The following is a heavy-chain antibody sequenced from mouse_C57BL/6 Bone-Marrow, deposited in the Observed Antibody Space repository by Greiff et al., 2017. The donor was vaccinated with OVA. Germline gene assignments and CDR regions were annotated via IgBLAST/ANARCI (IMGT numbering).Heavy chain of an antibody. CDR2: IHPNSGST. D-gene: IGHD2-5*01. CDR1: GYTFTSYW. Sequence: QVHVKQPGAELVKPGASVKLSCKASGYTFTSYWMHWVKQRPGQGLEWIGMIHPNSGSTNYNEKFKSKATLTVDKSSSTAYMQLSSLTSEDSAVYYCASLYSNYGDYFDYWGQGTTLTVSS. CDR3: ASLYSNYGDYFDY. J-gene: IGHJ2*01. V-gene: IGHV1-64*01.